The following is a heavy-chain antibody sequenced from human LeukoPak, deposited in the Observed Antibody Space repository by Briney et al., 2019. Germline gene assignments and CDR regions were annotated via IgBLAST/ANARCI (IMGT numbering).Heavy chain of an antibody. CDR3: ARARSMVRGVIIVHDDAFDI. Sequence: TGGSLRLACAASGFAFSHYWMSWVRQAPGKGLEWLANIRQDGSDNYYADSVKGRFTISRDNAKNSLYLQMNSLRAEDTAVYYCARARSMVRGVIIVHDDAFDIWGQGTMVTVSS. CDR2: IRQDGSDN. CDR1: GFAFSHYW. V-gene: IGHV3-7*01. D-gene: IGHD3-10*01. J-gene: IGHJ3*02.